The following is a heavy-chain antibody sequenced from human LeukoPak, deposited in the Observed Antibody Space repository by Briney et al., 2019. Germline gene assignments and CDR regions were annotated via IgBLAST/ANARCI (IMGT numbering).Heavy chain of an antibody. Sequence: ASVKVSCKASGGTFSSYAISWVRQAPGQGLEWMGGIIPIFGTANYAQKFQGRVTITADESTSTAYMELSSLRSEDTAVYYCARDKREYQPHPYYYYGMDVWGQGTTVTVSS. CDR2: IIPIFGTA. CDR1: GGTFSSYA. D-gene: IGHD2-2*01. J-gene: IGHJ6*02. CDR3: ARDKREYQPHPYYYYGMDV. V-gene: IGHV1-69*13.